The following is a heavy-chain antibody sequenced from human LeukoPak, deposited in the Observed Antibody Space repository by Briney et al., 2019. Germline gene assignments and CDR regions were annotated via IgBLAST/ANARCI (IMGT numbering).Heavy chain of an antibody. J-gene: IGHJ4*02. Sequence: GGYLRLSCAASGFTFSSYSMNWVRQAPGKGLEWVSSISSSSSYIYYADSVKGRFTISRDNAKNSLYLQMNSLRAEDTAVYYCARIGIAVAGRGVDYWGQGTLVTVSS. CDR3: ARIGIAVAGRGVDY. D-gene: IGHD6-19*01. V-gene: IGHV3-21*01. CDR2: ISSSSSYI. CDR1: GFTFSSYS.